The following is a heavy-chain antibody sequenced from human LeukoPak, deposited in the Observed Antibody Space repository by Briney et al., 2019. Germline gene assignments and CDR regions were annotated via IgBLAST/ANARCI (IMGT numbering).Heavy chain of an antibody. CDR1: GGTFSSYA. V-gene: IGHV1-69*13. Sequence: SVKVSCKASGGTFSSYAISWVRQAPGQGLEWMGGITPIFGTANYAQKFQGRVTITADESTSTAYMELSSLRSEDTAVYYCARDVPYCGGDCYGLRYFDYWGQGTLVTVSS. J-gene: IGHJ4*02. CDR3: ARDVPYCGGDCYGLRYFDY. CDR2: ITPIFGTA. D-gene: IGHD2-21*01.